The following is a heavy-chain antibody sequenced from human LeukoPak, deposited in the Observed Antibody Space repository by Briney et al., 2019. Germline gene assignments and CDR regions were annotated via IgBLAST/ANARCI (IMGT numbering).Heavy chain of an antibody. CDR1: GFTFRAYG. D-gene: IGHD2-2*01. Sequence: GGSLRLSCAASGFTFRAYGMHWVRQAPGKGLEWVAFIRFDGSNTDYTDSAKGRLTISRDNSKSTLYLQMDSLTPEDTAMYYCARGKSKQIVLVRAARLSPYCFDYWGQGTLVTVSS. V-gene: IGHV3-30*02. J-gene: IGHJ4*02. CDR2: IRFDGSNT. CDR3: ARGKSKQIVLVRAARLSPYCFDY.